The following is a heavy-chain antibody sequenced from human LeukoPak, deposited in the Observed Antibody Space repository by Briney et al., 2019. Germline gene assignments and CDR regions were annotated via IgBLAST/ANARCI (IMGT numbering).Heavy chain of an antibody. D-gene: IGHD2-2*01. CDR1: GGTFSSYA. J-gene: IGHJ5*02. CDR2: INPNSGGT. CDR3: ARDLLPDIVVVPEYNWFDP. V-gene: IGHV1-2*06. Sequence: ASVKVSCKASGGTFSSYAISWVRQAPGQGLEWMGRINPNSGGTNYAQKFQGRVTMTRDTSISTAYMELSRLRSDDTAVYYCARDLLPDIVVVPEYNWFDPWGQGTLVTVSS.